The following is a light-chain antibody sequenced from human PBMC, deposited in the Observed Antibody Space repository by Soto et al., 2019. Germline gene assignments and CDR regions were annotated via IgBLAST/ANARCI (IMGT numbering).Light chain of an antibody. V-gene: IGKV3-20*01. CDR1: QSVSNSY. CDR2: GAS. J-gene: IGKJ3*01. CDR3: QQYGSSRFT. Sequence: EIVLTQSPGTLSLSPGERATLSCRASQSVSNSYLAWYQQKPGQAPRLLVYGASSRATGIPDRFSGSGSGTHFTLTISRLEPEDFAVYYCQQYGSSRFTFGPGTKVDIK.